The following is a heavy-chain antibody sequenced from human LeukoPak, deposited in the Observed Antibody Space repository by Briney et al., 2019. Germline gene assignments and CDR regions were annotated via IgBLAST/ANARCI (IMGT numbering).Heavy chain of an antibody. Sequence: ASVKVSCKVSGYTFTDYYMHWVQQAPGKGLEWMGLVDPEDGETIYAEKFQGRVTITADTSTDTAYMELSSLRSEDTAVYYCAADPHTKLGDFWSGYYLWYWGQGTLVTVSS. V-gene: IGHV1-69-2*01. CDR3: AADPHTKLGDFWSGYYLWY. CDR2: VDPEDGET. D-gene: IGHD3-3*01. CDR1: GYTFTDYY. J-gene: IGHJ4*02.